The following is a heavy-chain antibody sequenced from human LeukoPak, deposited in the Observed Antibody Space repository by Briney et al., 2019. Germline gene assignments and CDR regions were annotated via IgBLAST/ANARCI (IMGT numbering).Heavy chain of an antibody. D-gene: IGHD3-3*01. CDR2: VYYSGTT. V-gene: IGHV4-59*08. Sequence: SETLSLTCNVSGAYVDTFYWSWTRQSPGRGLEWLGYVYYSGTTSFNPSLESRVTMSVDTSKNQIYLRLRSVTAADTAVYYCARLGFWSVHRVYAMDVWGQGTTVTVSS. J-gene: IGHJ6*02. CDR3: ARLGFWSVHRVYAMDV. CDR1: GAYVDTFY.